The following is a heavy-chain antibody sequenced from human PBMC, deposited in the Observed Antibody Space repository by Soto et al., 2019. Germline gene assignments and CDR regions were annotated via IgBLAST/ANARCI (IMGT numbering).Heavy chain of an antibody. CDR3: ARDRGYYDSSGYFDY. Sequence: GGSLRLSCAASGFIFSDYYMSWIRQAPGKGLEWISYISSSDNIIYYADSVKGRFTISRDNAKNSLYLQMNSLRAEDTAVYYCARDRGYYDSSGYFDYWGQGTLVTVS. CDR1: GFIFSDYY. J-gene: IGHJ4*02. CDR2: ISSSDNII. D-gene: IGHD3-22*01. V-gene: IGHV3-11*01.